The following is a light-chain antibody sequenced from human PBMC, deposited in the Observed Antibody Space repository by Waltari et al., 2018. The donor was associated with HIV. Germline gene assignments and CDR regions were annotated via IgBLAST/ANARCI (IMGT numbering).Light chain of an antibody. V-gene: IGLV1-36*01. CDR3: AAWDDTLNGWV. CDR2: YDD. CDR1: SSNIGKNA. Sequence: QSVLTQPPSVSAAPRQRVSISCSGSSSNIGKNAVNWSQQIPGTAPRLLIYYDDLVPSGVSDRFSGSKSGTSASLAISGLQSEDEADYYCAAWDDTLNGWVFGGGTKLTVL. J-gene: IGLJ3*02.